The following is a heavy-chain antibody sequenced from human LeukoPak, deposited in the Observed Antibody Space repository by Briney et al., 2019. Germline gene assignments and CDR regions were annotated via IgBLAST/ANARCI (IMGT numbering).Heavy chain of an antibody. CDR3: AREMDGYNSGFAY. J-gene: IGHJ4*02. CDR2: IFYSGST. CDR1: GVSISSYY. Sequence: SETLSLTCTVSGVSISSYYWSWIRQPPGKGLEWIGYIFYSGSTNYNPSLKSRVTISVDTSKNQFSLMLSSVTAADTAVYYCAREMDGYNSGFAYWGQGTLVTVSS. D-gene: IGHD5-24*01. V-gene: IGHV4-59*01.